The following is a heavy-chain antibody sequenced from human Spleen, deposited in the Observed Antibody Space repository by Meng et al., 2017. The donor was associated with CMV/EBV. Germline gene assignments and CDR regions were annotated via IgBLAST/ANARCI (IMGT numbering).Heavy chain of an antibody. D-gene: IGHD1-26*01. CDR2: ISDSSFHI. J-gene: IGHJ4*02. CDR1: GFTFSTYS. CDR3: AKKRRGGSYPDY. V-gene: IGHV3-21*04. Sequence: GGSLRLSCTVSGFTFSTYSLNWVRQAPGKGLEWVSSISDSSFHIYYAESVKGRFTISRDNSKNTLYLQMNSLRAEDTAVYYCAKKRRGGSYPDYWGQGTLVTVSS.